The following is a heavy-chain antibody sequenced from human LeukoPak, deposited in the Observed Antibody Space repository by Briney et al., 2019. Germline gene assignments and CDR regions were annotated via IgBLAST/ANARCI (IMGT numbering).Heavy chain of an antibody. CDR2: INHSGST. CDR1: GGSFSGYY. V-gene: IGHV4-34*01. D-gene: IGHD3-9*01. CDR3: ARAPRYYDILTGSSFWFDP. J-gene: IGHJ5*02. Sequence: NPSETLSLTCAVYGGSFSGYYWSWLRQPPGKGLELIGEINHSGSTNYTPSLKSRVTISVDTSKTQFSLKLGSVTAADTAAYYCARAPRYYDILTGSSFWFDPWGQGTLVTVSS.